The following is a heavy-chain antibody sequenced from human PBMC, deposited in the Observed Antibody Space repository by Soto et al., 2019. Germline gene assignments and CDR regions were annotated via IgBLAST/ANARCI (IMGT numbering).Heavy chain of an antibody. CDR3: TTGLGMGITAAFDI. CDR1: GFTFSNAW. Sequence: GGSLRLPWAAPGFTFSNAWMSWVRQAPGKGREWVGRIKSKTDGGTTDYAAPVKGRFTISRDDSKNTLYLQMNSLKTEDTAVYYCTTGLGMGITAAFDIWGQGTMVTVSS. V-gene: IGHV3-15*01. D-gene: IGHD7-27*01. J-gene: IGHJ3*02. CDR2: IKSKTDGGTT.